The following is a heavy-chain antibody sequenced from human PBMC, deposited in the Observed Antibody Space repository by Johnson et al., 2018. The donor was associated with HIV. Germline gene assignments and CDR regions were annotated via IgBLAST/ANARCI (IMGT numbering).Heavy chain of an antibody. CDR3: AKDQVLPY. CDR1: GFTFSSYG. Sequence: EVQLVESGGGVVQPGRSLRLSCAASGFTFSSYGMHWVRQAPGKGLEWVSAISGSGGSTYYADSVKGRFTISRDNSKNTLYLQMDSLSAEDTAVYYCAKDQVLPYWGQGTMVTVSS. CDR2: ISGSGGST. D-gene: IGHD2/OR15-2a*01. V-gene: IGHV3-23*04. J-gene: IGHJ3*01.